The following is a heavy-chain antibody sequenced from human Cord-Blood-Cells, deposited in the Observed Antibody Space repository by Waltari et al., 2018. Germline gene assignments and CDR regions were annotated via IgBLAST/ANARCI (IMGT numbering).Heavy chain of an antibody. Sequence: QITWKESGPTLVKPTPTLTLTCTFSGFSLSSRGVGVGWIRQPPGKAMAWLALRYWNDDKRYSPTLKSRRTITKDTSKNQVGLTMTTMDPVATATSYCGREGGLYGSGSYYRDFDYWGQGTLVTVSS. V-gene: IGHV2-5*01. D-gene: IGHD3-10*01. CDR1: GFSLSSRGVG. J-gene: IGHJ4*02. CDR2: RYWNDDK. CDR3: GREGGLYGSGSYYRDFDY.